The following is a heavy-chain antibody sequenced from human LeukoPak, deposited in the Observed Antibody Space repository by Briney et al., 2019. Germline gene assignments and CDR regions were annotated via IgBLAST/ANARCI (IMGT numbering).Heavy chain of an antibody. Sequence: ASVKVSCKASGYTFTSYYMHWVRQAPGQGLEWMGIINPSGGSTSYAQKFQGRVTMTRDMSTSTVYMELSSLRSEDTAVYYCARDGRAARPVYYFDYWDQGTLVTVSS. CDR2: INPSGGST. D-gene: IGHD6-6*01. V-gene: IGHV1-46*01. CDR3: ARDGRAARPVYYFDY. CDR1: GYTFTSYY. J-gene: IGHJ4*02.